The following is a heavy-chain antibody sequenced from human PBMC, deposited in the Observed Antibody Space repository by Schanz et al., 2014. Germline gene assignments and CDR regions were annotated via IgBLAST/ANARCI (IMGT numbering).Heavy chain of an antibody. CDR3: ARDGEAAAGCDY. V-gene: IGHV1-46*03. CDR2: INPSGGST. CDR1: GYTFTSYY. Sequence: QVQLVQSGAEVKKPGASVKVSCKASGYTFTSYYMHWVRQAPGQGLEWMGIINPSGGSTSYAQKFQGRVTMTRDTSTSTVYMERRRLRSEDTAVYYCARDGEAAAGCDYWGKGTLVTVSS. D-gene: IGHD6-13*01. J-gene: IGHJ4*02.